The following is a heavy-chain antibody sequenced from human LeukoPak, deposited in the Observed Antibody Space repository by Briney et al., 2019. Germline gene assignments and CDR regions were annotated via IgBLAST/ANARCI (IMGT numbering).Heavy chain of an antibody. CDR1: GFTFSDYD. Sequence: GGSLRLSCAASGFTFSDYDMSWIRKAPGKGLEWVSYIGRGGSTIYYADSVKGRFTISRDNAKNSLYLQMNSLRAEDTAVYYCESGASRGYSGPDDWGQGTTVTVSS. D-gene: IGHD3-10*01. CDR2: IGRGGSTI. V-gene: IGHV3-11*01. CDR3: ESGASRGYSGPDD. J-gene: IGHJ6*02.